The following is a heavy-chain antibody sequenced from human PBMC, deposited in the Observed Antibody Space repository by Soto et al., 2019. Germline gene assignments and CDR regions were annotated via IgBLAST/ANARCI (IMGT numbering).Heavy chain of an antibody. J-gene: IGHJ4*02. CDR2: INPASGST. V-gene: IGHV1-46*01. D-gene: IGHD6-13*01. CDR1: GYTFTHYY. CDR3: ARDLAAGDH. Sequence: QVQLVQSGAEVKKPGASVKLSCRTSGYTFTHYYIHWVRQAHGQGLEWLAIINPASGSTNYAQDFQGRVTLTMDTSTTTVYMELSGLRAEYTAIFYCARDLAAGDHWGQGTLVTVSS.